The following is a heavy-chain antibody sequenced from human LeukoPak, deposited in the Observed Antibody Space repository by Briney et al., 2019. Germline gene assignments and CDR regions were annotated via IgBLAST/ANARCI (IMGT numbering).Heavy chain of an antibody. CDR2: INWNGGST. CDR3: ARGAYDSSGYYFIRDYYYYMDV. J-gene: IGHJ6*03. CDR1: GFTFDDYG. V-gene: IGHV3-20*04. Sequence: PGGSLRLSCAASGFTFDDYGMSWVRQAPGKGLEWVSGINWNGGSTGYADSVKGRFTISRDNAKNSLYLQMNSLRAEDAALYYCARGAYDSSGYYFIRDYYYYMDVWGKGTTVTVSS. D-gene: IGHD3-22*01.